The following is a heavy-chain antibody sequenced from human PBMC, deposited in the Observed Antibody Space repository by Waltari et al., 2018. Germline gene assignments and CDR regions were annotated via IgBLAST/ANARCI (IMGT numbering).Heavy chain of an antibody. V-gene: IGHV1-69*01. D-gene: IGHD3-22*01. CDR2: IIPIFGTA. J-gene: IGHJ2*01. CDR3: ARGGDVSSGYYLGWYFDL. Sequence: QVQLVQSGAEVKKPGSLVKVSCKASGGTFSSYAISWVRQAPGQGLEWMGGIIPIFGTANYAQKFQGRVTITADESTSTAYMELSSLRSEDTAVYYCARGGDVSSGYYLGWYFDLWGRGTLVTVSS. CDR1: GGTFSSYA.